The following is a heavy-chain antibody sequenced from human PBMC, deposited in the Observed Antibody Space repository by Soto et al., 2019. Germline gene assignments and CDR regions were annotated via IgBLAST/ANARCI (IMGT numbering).Heavy chain of an antibody. CDR1: EFTFSNYA. CDR2: ISYGGGTT. V-gene: IGHV3-23*01. J-gene: IGHJ3*02. Sequence: GGSLRLSCAASEFTFSNYAMSWVRQAPGKGLEWVSAISYGGGTTYYADSVKGRFTISRDNSKNTLYLQMNSLRAEDTAVYFCARDRGAPDAFDIWGQGTMVTVSS. CDR3: ARDRGAPDAFDI. D-gene: IGHD3-10*01.